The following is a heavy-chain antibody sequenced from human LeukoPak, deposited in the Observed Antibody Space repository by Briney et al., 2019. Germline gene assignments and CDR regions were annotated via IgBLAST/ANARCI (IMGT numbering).Heavy chain of an antibody. V-gene: IGHV3-48*03. Sequence: GGSLRLSCAASGFTFSSYEMNWVRQAPGKGLEWVSYISSSGSTIYHADSVKGRFTISRDNAKNSLYLQMNSLRAEDTAVYYCAREYSSSHYYYYYMDVWGKGTTVTVSS. CDR3: AREYSSSHYYYYYMDV. D-gene: IGHD6-6*01. CDR2: ISSSGSTI. CDR1: GFTFSSYE. J-gene: IGHJ6*03.